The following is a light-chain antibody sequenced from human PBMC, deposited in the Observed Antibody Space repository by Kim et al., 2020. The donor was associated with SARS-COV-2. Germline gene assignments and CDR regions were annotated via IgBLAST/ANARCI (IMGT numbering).Light chain of an antibody. CDR2: DVS. CDR3: SSYTSSSTPL. Sequence: QSALTQPASVSGSPGQSITISCTGTSSDVGGYNYVSWYQQHPGKAPKLMIYDVSKRPSGVSNRFSGSKSGNTASLTISGLQAEDEADYYCSSYTSSSTPLFGGGTQLTVL. J-gene: IGLJ7*01. V-gene: IGLV2-14*01. CDR1: SSDVGGYNY.